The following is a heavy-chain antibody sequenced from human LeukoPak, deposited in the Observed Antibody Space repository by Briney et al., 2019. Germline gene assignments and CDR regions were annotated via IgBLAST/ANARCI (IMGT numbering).Heavy chain of an antibody. CDR1: GITFSSYS. D-gene: IGHD3-22*01. V-gene: IGHV3-48*01. Sequence: PGGSLRLSCAASGITFSSYSMNWVRQAPGKGLEWLSYISSSSSTIYYADSVKGRFTISRDNAKNSLYLQMNSLRAEDTAVYYCARSHWNLGYYYDSSGYRHFDYWGQGTLVTVSS. J-gene: IGHJ4*02. CDR2: ISSSSSTI. CDR3: ARSHWNLGYYYDSSGYRHFDY.